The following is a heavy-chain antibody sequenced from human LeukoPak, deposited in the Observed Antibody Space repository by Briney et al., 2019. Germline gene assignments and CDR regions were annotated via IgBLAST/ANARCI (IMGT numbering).Heavy chain of an antibody. CDR2: INPNSDGT. J-gene: IGHJ4*02. CDR3: ARAQYSGSCFDY. CDR1: GYIFTGYY. Sequence: ASVKVSCKVSGYIFTGYYMHWVRQAPGQGLEWMGWINPNSDGTNYAQKFQGRVTMTTDTSINTAYMELSRLRSDDTAVYYCARAQYSGSCFDYWGQGTLVTVSS. V-gene: IGHV1-2*02. D-gene: IGHD1-26*01.